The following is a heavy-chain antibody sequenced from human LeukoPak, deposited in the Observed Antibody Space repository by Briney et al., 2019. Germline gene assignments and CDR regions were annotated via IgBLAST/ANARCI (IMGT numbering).Heavy chain of an antibody. CDR2: IYRSGIT. D-gene: IGHD1-20*01. Sequence: SETLSLTCAVSSFSISSGYHWGWIRQPPAKGLEWIGNIYRSGITYYNPSLKSRVTISVDTSKNQFSLKLNSVTAADTAVYYCARINWNPDYWGQGALVTVSS. CDR1: SFSISSGYH. CDR3: ARINWNPDY. V-gene: IGHV4-38-2*01. J-gene: IGHJ4*02.